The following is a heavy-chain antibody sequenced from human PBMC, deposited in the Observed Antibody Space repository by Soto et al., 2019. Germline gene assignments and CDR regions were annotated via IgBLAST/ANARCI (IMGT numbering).Heavy chain of an antibody. V-gene: IGHV4-39*01. Sequence: SETLSLTCTFSGCSIGSSSYYWGWIRQPPGKGLEWIGSMYYSGNTYYNPSLKSRVTISVDTSKNQFSLKLSSVTAADTAVYYCARHEGGGGSWFDPWGQGTLVTVSS. CDR2: MYYSGNT. CDR3: ARHEGGGGSWFDP. J-gene: IGHJ5*02. CDR1: GCSIGSSSYY. D-gene: IGHD2-15*01.